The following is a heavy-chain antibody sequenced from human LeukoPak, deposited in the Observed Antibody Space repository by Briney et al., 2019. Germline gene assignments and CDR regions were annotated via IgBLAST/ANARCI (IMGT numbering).Heavy chain of an antibody. CDR1: GGSIMTTNW. D-gene: IGHD1-26*01. V-gene: IGHV4/OR15-8*02. Sequence: SETLSLTCDVSGGSIMTTNWWRWVRQPPNKGLEWIGEVHLSGATNYNPSLESRVTMSIDTSKNHLSLELTSVTAADTAMYYCTRESGAFSPFGFWGQGTLVTVSS. CDR3: TRESGAFSPFGF. CDR2: VHLSGAT. J-gene: IGHJ4*02.